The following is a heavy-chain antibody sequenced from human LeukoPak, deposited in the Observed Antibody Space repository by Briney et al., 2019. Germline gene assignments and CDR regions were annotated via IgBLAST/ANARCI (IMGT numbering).Heavy chain of an antibody. CDR2: IYYSGST. CDR1: GGSISSYY. D-gene: IGHD3-22*01. V-gene: IGHV4-59*01. Sequence: SETLSLTCTVSGGSISSYYWSSIRQPPGKGLEWIGYIYYSGSTNYNPSLKSRVTISVDTSKNQFSLKLSSVTAADTAVYYCARERPRSGYEYYFDYWGQGTLVTVSS. J-gene: IGHJ4*02. CDR3: ARERPRSGYEYYFDY.